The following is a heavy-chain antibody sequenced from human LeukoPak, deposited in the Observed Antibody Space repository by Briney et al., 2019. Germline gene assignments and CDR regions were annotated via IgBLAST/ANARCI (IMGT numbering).Heavy chain of an antibody. CDR2: MNPNSGNT. Sequence: ASVKVSCKASGYTFTSYDVNWVRQATGQGLEWMGWMNPNSGNTGYAQKFQGRVTMTRNTSISTAYMELSSLRSEDTAVYYCEVAAMEMAFDIWGQGTMVTVSS. CDR1: GYTFTSYD. D-gene: IGHD2-15*01. CDR3: EVAAMEMAFDI. J-gene: IGHJ3*02. V-gene: IGHV1-8*01.